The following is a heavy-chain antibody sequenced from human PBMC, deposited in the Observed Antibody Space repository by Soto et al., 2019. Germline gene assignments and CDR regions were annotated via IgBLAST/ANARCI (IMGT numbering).Heavy chain of an antibody. Sequence: GGSLRLSCAASGFTFSNYAMSWVRQAPGKGLEWVSAICGSGGCTYYAASVKGRFTISRDNSKNTLNLQMNSLRAEDTAVYYCAMHSYYFGSGSSSSDYYYYGMDVWGQGTTVTVSS. CDR3: AMHSYYFGSGSSSSDYYYYGMDV. J-gene: IGHJ6*02. CDR2: ICGSGGCT. V-gene: IGHV3-23*01. D-gene: IGHD3-10*01. CDR1: GFTFSNYA.